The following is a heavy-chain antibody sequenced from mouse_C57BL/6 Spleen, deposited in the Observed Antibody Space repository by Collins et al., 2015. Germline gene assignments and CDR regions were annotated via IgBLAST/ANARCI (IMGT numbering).Heavy chain of an antibody. CDR3: ARSRRYDAYFDY. J-gene: IGHJ2*01. V-gene: IGHV5-17*02. Sequence: DVQLVESGGGLVQPGGSRKLSCAASGFTFSSFGMHWVRQAPEKGLEWVAYISSGSSTIYYADTVKGRFTISRDNPKNTLFLQMTSLRSEDTAMYYCARSRRYDAYFDYWGQGTTLTVSS. CDR1: GFTFSSFG. CDR2: ISSGSSTI. D-gene: IGHD2-14*01.